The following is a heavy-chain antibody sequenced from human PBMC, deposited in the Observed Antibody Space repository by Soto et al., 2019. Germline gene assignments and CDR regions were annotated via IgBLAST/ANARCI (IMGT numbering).Heavy chain of an antibody. D-gene: IGHD6-6*01. CDR3: AKEPYSSSSVRDY. V-gene: IGHV3-23*01. Sequence: GGSLRLSCAASGFTFSSYAMSWVRQAPGKGLEWVSAISGSGGSTYYADSGKGRFTNSRDNSKNTLYLQMNSLRAEDTAVYYCAKEPYSSSSVRDYWGQGTLVTVSS. J-gene: IGHJ4*02. CDR1: GFTFSSYA. CDR2: ISGSGGST.